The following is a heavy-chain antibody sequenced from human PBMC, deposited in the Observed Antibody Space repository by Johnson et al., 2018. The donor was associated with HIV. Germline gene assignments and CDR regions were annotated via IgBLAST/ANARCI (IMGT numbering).Heavy chain of an antibody. CDR3: ARGVRNSYGYLLGTFDI. Sequence: QVQLVESGGGVVQPGRSLRLSCAASGFTFSSYDMHWVRQAPGKGLEWVALIYSGGRTYYADSVKGRFTISRDNSKNTLYLQMNTLRAEDTAVYYCARGVRNSYGYLLGTFDIWGQGTMVTVSS. V-gene: IGHV3-NL1*01. D-gene: IGHD5-18*01. CDR2: IYSGGRT. J-gene: IGHJ3*02. CDR1: GFTFSSYD.